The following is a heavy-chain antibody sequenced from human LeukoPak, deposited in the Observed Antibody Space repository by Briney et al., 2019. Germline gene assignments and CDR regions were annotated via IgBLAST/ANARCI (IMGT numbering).Heavy chain of an antibody. Sequence: SETLSLTCTVSGGSISSGGYYWSWIRQPPGKGLEWIGYIYYSGSTYYNPSLKSRVTISVDTSKNQFSLKLSSVTAADTAVYYCARATGGVVITYFDYWGQGTLVTVSS. V-gene: IGHV4-30-4*08. CDR3: ARATGGVVITYFDY. CDR1: GGSISSGGYY. J-gene: IGHJ4*02. CDR2: IYYSGST. D-gene: IGHD3-3*01.